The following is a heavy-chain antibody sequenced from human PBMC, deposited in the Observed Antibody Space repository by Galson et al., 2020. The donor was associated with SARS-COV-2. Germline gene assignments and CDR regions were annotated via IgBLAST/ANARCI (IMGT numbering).Heavy chain of an antibody. Sequence: GGSLRLSCAATGISFNDAWMTWVRQAPGKGLEWVGRIAGETTDYAAPVKGRFTISRDDSRNTLYLQMNNLKPEDTAVYYCTRCSWNYYYYGMDVWGQGTTFTVCS. J-gene: IGHJ6*02. CDR2: IAGETT. V-gene: IGHV3-15*05. CDR3: TRCSWNYYYYGMDV. CDR1: GISFNDAW. D-gene: IGHD3-10*01.